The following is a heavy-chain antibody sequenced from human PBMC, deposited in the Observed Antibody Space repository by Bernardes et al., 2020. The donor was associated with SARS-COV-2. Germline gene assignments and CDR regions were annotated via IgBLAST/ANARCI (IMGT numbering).Heavy chain of an antibody. CDR3: ARDYYDSSGYSYGMDV. V-gene: IGHV3-30-3*01. Sequence: GGSLRLSCAASGFTFSSYAMHWVRQAPGKGLEWVAVISYDGSNKYYADSVKGRFTISRDNSKNTLYLQMNSLRAEDTAVYYCARDYYDSSGYSYGMDVWGQGTTVTVSS. CDR2: ISYDGSNK. D-gene: IGHD3-22*01. CDR1: GFTFSSYA. J-gene: IGHJ6*02.